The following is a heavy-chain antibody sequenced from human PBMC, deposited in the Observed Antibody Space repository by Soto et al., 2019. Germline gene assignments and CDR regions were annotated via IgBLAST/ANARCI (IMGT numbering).Heavy chain of an antibody. CDR2: ITWSGGGT. CDR3: ARCRGGSCSYMGYLDY. J-gene: IGHJ4*02. Sequence: RPGGSLRLSCAASAFMFDDYGMSWVRQAPGKGLEWVSAITWSGGGTAYADSVKGRFTISRDNAKNSLYLQMNSLRAEDTALYYCARCRGGSCSYMGYLDYWGQGTQVTVSS. V-gene: IGHV3-20*04. D-gene: IGHD2-15*01. CDR1: AFMFDDYG.